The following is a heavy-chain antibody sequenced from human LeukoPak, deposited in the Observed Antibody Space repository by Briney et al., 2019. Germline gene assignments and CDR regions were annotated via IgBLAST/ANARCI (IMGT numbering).Heavy chain of an antibody. D-gene: IGHD5-18*01. V-gene: IGHV4-34*01. J-gene: IGHJ4*02. Sequence: AETLSLTCAVYGGNFSGYYWSWIRQSPGKGREWIGEINHSGSTNYNPSLKSRVTISVDTSKNQFSLKLSSVTAADTAVYYCARKSVDTAMVLQAAFDYWGQGALVTVSS. CDR1: GGNFSGYY. CDR3: ARKSVDTAMVLQAAFDY. CDR2: INHSGST.